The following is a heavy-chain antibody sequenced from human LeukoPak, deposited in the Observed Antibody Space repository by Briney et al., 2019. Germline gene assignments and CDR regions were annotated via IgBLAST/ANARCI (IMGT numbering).Heavy chain of an antibody. D-gene: IGHD1-20*01. Sequence: SGGSLRLSCATSGFIFSGSDIHRVRQASGIGLEWVGRIRTKLRNYATAYAASVKGRFTISRDDSGDTAYLQMNSLKTEDTAVYYCTTYISGHYWGQGTLVTVSS. J-gene: IGHJ4*02. CDR3: TTYISGHY. CDR1: GFIFSGSD. CDR2: IRTKLRNYAT. V-gene: IGHV3-73*01.